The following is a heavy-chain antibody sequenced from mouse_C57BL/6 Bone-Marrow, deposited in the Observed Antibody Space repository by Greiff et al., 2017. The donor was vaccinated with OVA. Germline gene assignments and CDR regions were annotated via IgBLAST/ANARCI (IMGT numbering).Heavy chain of an antibody. Sequence: QVQLQQPGAELVMPGASVKLSCKASGYTFTSYWMHWVKQRPGQGLEWIGEIDPSDSYTNYNQKFKGKSTLTVDKSSSTAYMQLSSLTSEDSAVYYFARHYSNPYYFDYWGQGTTLTVSS. CDR1: GYTFTSYW. D-gene: IGHD2-5*01. CDR2: IDPSDSYT. J-gene: IGHJ2*01. V-gene: IGHV1-69*01. CDR3: ARHYSNPYYFDY.